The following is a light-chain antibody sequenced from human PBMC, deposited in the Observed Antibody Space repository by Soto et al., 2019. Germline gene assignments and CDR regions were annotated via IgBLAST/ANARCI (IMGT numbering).Light chain of an antibody. V-gene: IGKV1-5*01. CDR1: QNMINW. Sequence: DIQMTQSPSTLSASVGDRVTITCRASQNMINWLAWYQQKPGRAPNLLIYDGSTLESGVPSRFSGSVSGTELTLTISGLQPDDSATYSCQRYRSFPYAFGQGTKLEIK. CDR3: QRYRSFPYA. CDR2: DGS. J-gene: IGKJ2*01.